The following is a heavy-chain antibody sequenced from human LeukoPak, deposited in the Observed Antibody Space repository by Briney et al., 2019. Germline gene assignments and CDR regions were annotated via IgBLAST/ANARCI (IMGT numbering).Heavy chain of an antibody. V-gene: IGHV4-34*01. Sequence: PSETLSLTCAVYGGSFSGYYWSWIRQPPGKGLEWIGEINHSGSTNYSPSLKSRVTISVDTSKNQFSLKLSSVTAADTAVYYCARGKVTKNSYYYYYGMDVWGQGTTVTVSS. D-gene: IGHD4-17*01. CDR1: GGSFSGYY. CDR3: ARGKVTKNSYYYYYGMDV. J-gene: IGHJ6*02. CDR2: INHSGST.